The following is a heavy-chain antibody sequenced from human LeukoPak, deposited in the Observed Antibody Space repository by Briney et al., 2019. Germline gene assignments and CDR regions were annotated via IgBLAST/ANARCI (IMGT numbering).Heavy chain of an antibody. D-gene: IGHD2-15*01. CDR2: ISGSGGST. CDR3: AKSGTGCSGGSCYSHHFDC. CDR1: GFTFSTYA. J-gene: IGHJ4*02. V-gene: IGHV3-23*01. Sequence: GGSLRLSCAASGFTFSTYAMNWVRQAPGKGLEWVSAISGSGGSTSYADSVKGRLTLSRDNSKSTVYLQMNSLRADDTAVYYCAKSGTGCSGGSCYSHHFDCWGQGARVTVAS.